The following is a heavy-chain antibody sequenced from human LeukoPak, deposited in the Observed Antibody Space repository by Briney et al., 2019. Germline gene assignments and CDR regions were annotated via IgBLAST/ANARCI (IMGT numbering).Heavy chain of an antibody. CDR1: GFTSSSYS. CDR2: ISSSSSTI. CDR3: ARDRGAAAFDY. V-gene: IGHV3-48*01. D-gene: IGHD6-13*01. Sequence: GGSLRLSCAASGFTSSSYSMNWVRQAPGKGLEWVSYISSSSSTIYYADSVKGRFTTSRDNAKNSLYLQMNSLRAEDTAVYYCARDRGAAAFDYWGQGTLVTVSS. J-gene: IGHJ4*02.